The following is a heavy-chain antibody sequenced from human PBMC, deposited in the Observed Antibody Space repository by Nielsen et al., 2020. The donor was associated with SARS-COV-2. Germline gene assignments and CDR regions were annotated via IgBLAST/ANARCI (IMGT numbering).Heavy chain of an antibody. CDR1: GYTYTNHT. V-gene: IGHV1-3*01. Sequence: ASVKVSCKASGYTYTNHTFHWVRQAPGQSLEWMGWINVMNGYTIYSQRLQGRLLITSTRSASTAYMELRSLRSDDTAVYYCARPITNNYYYYYMDVWGKGTTVTVSS. CDR3: ARPITNNYYYYYMDV. CDR2: INVMNGYT. D-gene: IGHD1-1*01. J-gene: IGHJ6*03.